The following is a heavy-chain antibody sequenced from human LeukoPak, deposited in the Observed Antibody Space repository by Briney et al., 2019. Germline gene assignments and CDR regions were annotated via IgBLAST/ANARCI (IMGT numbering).Heavy chain of an antibody. CDR3: ARDAVGRDNWFDP. CDR1: GHTFPSYF. J-gene: IGHJ5*02. D-gene: IGHD1-1*01. CDR2: INPTNNIT. V-gene: IGHV1-46*01. Sequence: ASVKVSCKASGHTFPSYFMHWVRQAPGQGLEWVGVINPTNNITAYAQKFQGRVTMTGDTYTSTVYMELSSLRSDDTALYYCARDAVGRDNWFDPWGQGTLVTVSS.